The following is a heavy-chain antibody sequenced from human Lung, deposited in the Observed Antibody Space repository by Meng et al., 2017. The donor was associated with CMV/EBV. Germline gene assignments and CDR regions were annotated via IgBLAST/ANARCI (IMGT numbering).Heavy chain of an antibody. CDR1: GGVINVYY. J-gene: IGHJ5*01. CDR2: ISYDGTT. Sequence: SETXSLXXAVSGGVINVYYWSWIRQPPGKGLEWVGSISYDGTTSYNPSLNSRVTISLDTSKSQFSLKLTSVTAADTALYYCAGLLPSGKYVHHWFDPWGQGTXVTVSS. V-gene: IGHV4-59*12. CDR3: AGLLPSGKYVHHWFDP. D-gene: IGHD3-10*02.